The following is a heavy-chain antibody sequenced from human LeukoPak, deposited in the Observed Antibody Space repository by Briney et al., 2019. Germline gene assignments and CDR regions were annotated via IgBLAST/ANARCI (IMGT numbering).Heavy chain of an antibody. V-gene: IGHV4-59*01. CDR2: ISYSGST. D-gene: IGHD1-26*01. J-gene: IGHJ4*02. CDR3: ARAEGGIVGAYYFDY. Sequence: SETLSLTCTVSGDSISSYYWNWIRQPPGKGLEWIGYISYSGSTNFNPSLKSRVTISVDTSKNQFSLKLSSVTAADTAVYYCARAEGGIVGAYYFDYWGQGTLVTVSS. CDR1: GDSISSYY.